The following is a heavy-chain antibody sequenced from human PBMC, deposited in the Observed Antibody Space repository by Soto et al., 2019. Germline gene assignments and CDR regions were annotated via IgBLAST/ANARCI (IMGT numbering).Heavy chain of an antibody. Sequence: DVQLLESGGGLVQPGGSLRLSCAASGFTFNNYAINWVRLSPGKGLEWVSVISGSAGSTYYADSVKGRFTITRDNSKNTLYLQMSSLRVEDTAVYYCAKAGGAAGTVDYFDYWGQGTLVTVSS. CDR2: ISGSAGST. CDR3: AKAGGAAGTVDYFDY. CDR1: GFTFNNYA. V-gene: IGHV3-23*01. J-gene: IGHJ4*02. D-gene: IGHD6-13*01.